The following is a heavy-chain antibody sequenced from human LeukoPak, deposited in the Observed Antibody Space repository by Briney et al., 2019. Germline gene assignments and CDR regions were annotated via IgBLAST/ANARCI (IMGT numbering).Heavy chain of an antibody. Sequence: SVKVSCKASGGTFSSYAISWVRQAPGQGLEWMGGIIPIFGTANYAQKFQGRVTITADESTSTAYMELSSLRSEHTAVYYCARESEVFTPGAACRESFDIWGQGTMVTVSS. V-gene: IGHV1-69*13. CDR3: ARESEVFTPGAACRESFDI. J-gene: IGHJ3*02. CDR2: IIPIFGTA. D-gene: IGHD6-13*01. CDR1: GGTFSSYA.